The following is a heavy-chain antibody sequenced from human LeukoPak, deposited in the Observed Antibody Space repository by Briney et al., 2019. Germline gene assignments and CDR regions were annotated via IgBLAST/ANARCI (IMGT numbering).Heavy chain of an antibody. D-gene: IGHD3-10*01. CDR2: FDPEDGET. V-gene: IGHV1-24*01. CDR3: ATSHFSMVRGVIIIRPFDY. J-gene: IGHJ4*02. CDR1: GYTLTELS. Sequence: ALVKVSCKVSGYTLTELSMHWVRQAPGKGLEWMGGFDPEDGETIYAQKFQGRVTMAEDTSTDTAYMELSSLRSEDTAVYYCATSHFSMVRGVIIIRPFDYWGQGTLVTVSS.